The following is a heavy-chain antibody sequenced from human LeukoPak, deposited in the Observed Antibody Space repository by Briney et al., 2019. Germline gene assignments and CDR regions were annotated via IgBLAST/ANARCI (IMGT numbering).Heavy chain of an antibody. CDR3: TTAPAAFDI. CDR2: IKSKTDGGTT. J-gene: IGHJ3*02. Sequence: PGGSLRLSCTASGFTFSNAWMSWVRQAPGRGLEWVGRIKSKTDGGTTDYAAPVKDRFTISRDDSKDTLFLQMNSLKIEDTAVYYCTTAPAAFDIWGQGTMVTVSS. CDR1: GFTFSNAW. V-gene: IGHV3-15*01.